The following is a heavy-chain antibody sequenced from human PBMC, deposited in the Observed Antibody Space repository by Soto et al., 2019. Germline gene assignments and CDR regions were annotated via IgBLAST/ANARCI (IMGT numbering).Heavy chain of an antibody. CDR2: IYTSGST. CDR1: GASISRYY. D-gene: IGHD3-10*01. J-gene: IGHJ4*02. CDR3: ARGPSGGSGSYYRTFDY. Sequence: QVQLQESGPGLVKPSETLSLTCTVSGASISRYYWSWIRQPAGKGLEWIGRIYTSGSTNYNPSLKSRVTMSVDTSKNQFSLKLSSVTAADTAVYYCARGPSGGSGSYYRTFDYWGQGTLVTVSS. V-gene: IGHV4-4*07.